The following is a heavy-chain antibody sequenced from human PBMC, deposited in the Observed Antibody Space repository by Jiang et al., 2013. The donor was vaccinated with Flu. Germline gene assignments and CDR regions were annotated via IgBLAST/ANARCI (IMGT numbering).Heavy chain of an antibody. J-gene: IGHJ5*02. CDR2: IYYSGST. D-gene: IGHD6-19*01. Sequence: SIYYSGSTYYNPSLKSRVTISVDTSKNQFSLKLSSVTAADTAVYYCARQGEWLENWFDPWGQGTLVTVSS. CDR3: ARQGEWLENWFDP. V-gene: IGHV4-39*01.